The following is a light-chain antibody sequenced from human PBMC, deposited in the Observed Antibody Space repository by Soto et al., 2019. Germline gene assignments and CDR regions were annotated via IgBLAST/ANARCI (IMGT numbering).Light chain of an antibody. CDR3: HQYYSTLIS. Sequence: DIALTQSPDSLTLSLGERATINCKSSPNIFYSYYNKSYLAWYQVKPGRPPRLLFSWASTRESGVPERFSGSVSGTDFNITIGSLQAEYVAVYYCHQYYSTLISFGQGTRLKIK. V-gene: IGKV4-1*01. CDR1: PNIFYSYYNKSY. CDR2: WAS. J-gene: IGKJ5*01.